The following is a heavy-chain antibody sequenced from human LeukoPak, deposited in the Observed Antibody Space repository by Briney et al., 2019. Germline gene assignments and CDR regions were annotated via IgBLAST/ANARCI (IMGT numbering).Heavy chain of an antibody. V-gene: IGHV3-30*02. CDR2: IRYDGSNK. J-gene: IGHJ4*02. CDR3: ASGYSYGYGY. D-gene: IGHD5-18*01. Sequence: GGSLRLSCAASRFTFSSYGLHWVRQAPGKGLEWVAFIRYDGSNKYYADSVKGRFTISRDNSKNTLYLQMNSLRAEDTAVYYCASGYSYGYGYWGQGTLVTVSS. CDR1: RFTFSSYG.